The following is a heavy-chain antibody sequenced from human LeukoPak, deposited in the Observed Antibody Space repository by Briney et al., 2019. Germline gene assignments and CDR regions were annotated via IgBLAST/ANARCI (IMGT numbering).Heavy chain of an antibody. CDR3: ARLLRIGDRHY. D-gene: IGHD2-15*01. V-gene: IGHV4-30-2*01. CDR1: GGSISSGGYS. J-gene: IGHJ4*02. Sequence: PSQTLSLTCAVSGGSISSGGYSWSWIRQPPGKGLEWIGYIYHSGSTYYNPSHKSRVTILVDTSKNQFSLNLSSVTAADTAVYYCARLLRIGDRHYWGQGTLVTVSS. CDR2: IYHSGST.